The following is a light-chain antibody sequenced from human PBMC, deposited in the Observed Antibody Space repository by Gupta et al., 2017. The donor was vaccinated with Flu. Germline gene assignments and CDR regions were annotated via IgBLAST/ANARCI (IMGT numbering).Light chain of an antibody. Sequence: TCRASQGISGWVAWHQHKPGQVPKLLTYAASNLQSGVPSSFSGSGSGTDFTLTISSLQTEDFATYFCQQTSTFPHTFGGWNTVEIK. CDR1: QGISGW. J-gene: IGKJ4*02. CDR3: QQTSTFPHT. V-gene: IGKV1D-12*01. CDR2: AAS.